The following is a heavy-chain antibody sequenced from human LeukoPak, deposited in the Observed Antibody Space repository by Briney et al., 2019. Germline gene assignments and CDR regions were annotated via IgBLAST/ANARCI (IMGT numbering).Heavy chain of an antibody. CDR3: TTGPPTIFGVRIDY. Sequence: GGSLRLSCTASGFTFGDYAMSWFRQAPGKGLEWVGFIRSKAYDGTTDYAAPVKGRFTISRDDSKNTLYLQMNSLKTEDTAVYYCTTGPPTIFGVRIDYWGQGTLVTVSS. J-gene: IGHJ4*02. V-gene: IGHV3-49*03. D-gene: IGHD3-3*01. CDR2: IRSKAYDGTT. CDR1: GFTFGDYA.